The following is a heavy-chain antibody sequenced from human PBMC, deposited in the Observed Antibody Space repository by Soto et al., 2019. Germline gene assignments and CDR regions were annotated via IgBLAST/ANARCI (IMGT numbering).Heavy chain of an antibody. D-gene: IGHD4-17*01. Sequence: SVTLSLTCNVSGGPLTTYFWSWIRQPPGKGLEWIGYVSYCGSTNYNPSLQSRVTISIDTSKTQFSLNLSSVTAADTAVYFCTRDVDFGEEDVWGQGTTVTVSS. CDR2: VSYCGST. CDR1: GGPLTTYF. J-gene: IGHJ6*02. CDR3: TRDVDFGEEDV. V-gene: IGHV4-59*01.